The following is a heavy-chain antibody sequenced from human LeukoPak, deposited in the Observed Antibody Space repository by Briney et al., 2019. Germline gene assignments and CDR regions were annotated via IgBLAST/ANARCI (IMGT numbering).Heavy chain of an antibody. Sequence: GGSLRLSCAASGFTFSDYYMSWIRQAPGKGLEWVSYISSSGSTIYYADSVKGRFTISRDNAKNSLYLQMNSLRAEDTAVYYCARDPVTGYSYSDYWGQGTLVTVSS. CDR1: GFTFSDYY. D-gene: IGHD5-18*01. CDR3: ARDPVTGYSYSDY. CDR2: ISSSGSTI. J-gene: IGHJ4*02. V-gene: IGHV3-11*01.